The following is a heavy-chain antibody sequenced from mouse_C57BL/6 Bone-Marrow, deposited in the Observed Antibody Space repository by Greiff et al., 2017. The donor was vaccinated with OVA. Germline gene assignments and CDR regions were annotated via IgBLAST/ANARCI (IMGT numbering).Heavy chain of an antibody. D-gene: IGHD2-3*01. V-gene: IGHV5-12*01. Sequence: EVMLVESGGGLVQPGGSLKLSCAASGFTFSDYYMYWVRQTPEKRLEWVAYISNGGGSTYYPDTVKGRFTISRDNAKNTLYLQMSRLKSEDTAMYYCARQGGYYPGFAYWGQGTLVTVSA. CDR1: GFTFSDYY. CDR2: ISNGGGST. J-gene: IGHJ3*01. CDR3: ARQGGYYPGFAY.